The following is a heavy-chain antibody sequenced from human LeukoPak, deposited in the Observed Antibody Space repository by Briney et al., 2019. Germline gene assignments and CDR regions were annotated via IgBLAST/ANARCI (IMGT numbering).Heavy chain of an antibody. CDR2: ISYDGSNK. J-gene: IGHJ4*02. CDR3: ARDEPGTS. D-gene: IGHD1-14*01. V-gene: IGHV3-30*03. Sequence: PGGSLRLSCAASGFTFSSYGMHWVRQAPGKGLEWVAVISYDGSNKYYADSVKGRFTISRDNAKNSLYLQMNSLRAEDTAVYYCARDEPGTSWGQGTLVTVSS. CDR1: GFTFSSYG.